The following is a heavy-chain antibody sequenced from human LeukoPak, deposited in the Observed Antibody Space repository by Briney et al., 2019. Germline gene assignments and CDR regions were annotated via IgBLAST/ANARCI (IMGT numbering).Heavy chain of an antibody. CDR2: IRSKAYGGTT. J-gene: IGHJ4*02. CDR1: GFTFGDYA. D-gene: IGHD3-22*01. V-gene: IGHV3-49*03. Sequence: PGGSLRLSCTASGFTFGDYAMSWFRQAPGKGLEWVGFIRSKAYGGTTEYAASVKGRFAISRDDSKSIACLQMNSLKTEDTAVYYCTRGDYDSSGYYYDYWGQGTLVTVSS. CDR3: TRGDYDSSGYYYDY.